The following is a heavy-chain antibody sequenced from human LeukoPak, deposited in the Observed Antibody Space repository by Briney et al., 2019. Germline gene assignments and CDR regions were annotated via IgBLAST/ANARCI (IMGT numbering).Heavy chain of an antibody. D-gene: IGHD1-26*01. CDR3: ARDNLVGDNAWWFDP. CDR2: INPTGGST. J-gene: IGHJ5*02. CDR1: GYTFTSYY. V-gene: IGHV1-46*01. Sequence: ASVKVSCKASGYTFTSYYMHWVRQAPGQGLEWMGLINPTGGSTGYARKFQGRVTMTRDMSTSTDYMELSSLRSEDTAIYYCARDNLVGDNAWWFDPWGQGTLVTVSS.